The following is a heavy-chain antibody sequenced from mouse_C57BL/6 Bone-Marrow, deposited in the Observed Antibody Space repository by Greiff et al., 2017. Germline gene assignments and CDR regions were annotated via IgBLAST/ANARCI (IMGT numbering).Heavy chain of an antibody. CDR3: ARYYYYYFDY. J-gene: IGHJ2*01. CDR1: GYTFTSYW. CDR2: IHPNSGST. V-gene: IGHV1-64*01. D-gene: IGHD1-1*01. Sequence: QVQLKESGAELVKPGASVKLSCKASGYTFTSYWMHWVKQRPGQGLEWIGMIHPNSGSTNYNEKFKSKATLTVDKSSSTAYMQLSSLTSEDSAVYYCARYYYYYFDYWGQGTTLTVSS.